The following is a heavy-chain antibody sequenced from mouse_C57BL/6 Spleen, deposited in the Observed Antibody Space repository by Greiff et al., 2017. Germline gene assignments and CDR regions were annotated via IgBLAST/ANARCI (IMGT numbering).Heavy chain of an antibody. V-gene: IGHV1-50*01. D-gene: IGHD3-2*02. J-gene: IGHJ2*01. CDR2: IDPSDSYT. CDR3: AKTAQATPYYFDY. CDR1: GYTFTSYW. Sequence: VQLQQPGAELVKPGASVKLSCKASGYTFTSYWMQWVKQRPGQGLEWIGEIDPSDSYTNYNQKFKGKATLTVDTSSSTAYMQLSSLTSEDSAVYYCAKTAQATPYYFDYWGQGTTLTVAS.